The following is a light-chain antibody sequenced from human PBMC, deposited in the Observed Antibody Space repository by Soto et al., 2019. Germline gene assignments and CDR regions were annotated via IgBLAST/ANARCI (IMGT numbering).Light chain of an antibody. V-gene: IGLV2-14*01. CDR3: SSYTSSSTRV. CDR1: SSDVGGYNY. Sequence: QSALTQPASVSGSPGQSITISCTGTSSDVGGYNYVSWYQQHPGKAPKLMIYEVSNRPSGVSNHFSGSKSGNTASLTISGHQAEDEADYYCSSYTSSSTRVFGGGTKLTVL. CDR2: EVS. J-gene: IGLJ3*02.